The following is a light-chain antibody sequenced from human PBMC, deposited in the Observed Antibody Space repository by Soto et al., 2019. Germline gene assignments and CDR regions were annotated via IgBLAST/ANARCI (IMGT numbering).Light chain of an antibody. J-gene: IGKJ1*01. V-gene: IGKV3-20*01. CDR1: LSVSTSY. CDR2: DAS. Sequence: IVLTQSPGTLSLSPGERATLSCRASLSVSTSYLAWYQQKPGQPPRLLIYDASSRATGIPDRFSGSGSRTDFTLTISRLEPEDFAVYYCQQYGSSPTFGPGTKVDIK. CDR3: QQYGSSPT.